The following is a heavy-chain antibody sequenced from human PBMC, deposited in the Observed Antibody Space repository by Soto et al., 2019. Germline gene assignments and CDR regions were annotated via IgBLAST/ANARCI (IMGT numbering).Heavy chain of an antibody. V-gene: IGHV3-30*18. Sequence: QVQLVESGGGVVQPGRSLRLSCAASGFTFSSYGMHWVRQAPGKGLEWVAVISYDGSNKYYADSVKGRFTISRDDSKNSLYLQMTSLRAEDTAVYYCAKDLKWIPMFPGVIRSSGLHVSCQGTTVTVSS. CDR2: ISYDGSNK. CDR1: GFTFSSYG. CDR3: AKDLKWIPMFPGVIRSSGLHV. J-gene: IGHJ6*02. D-gene: IGHD3-10*01.